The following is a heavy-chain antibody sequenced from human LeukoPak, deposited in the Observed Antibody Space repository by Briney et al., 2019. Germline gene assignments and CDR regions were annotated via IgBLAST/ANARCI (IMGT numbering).Heavy chain of an antibody. CDR2: IYSGGST. V-gene: IGHV3-66*02. CDR1: GFTVSSNY. Sequence: GGSLRLSCAASGFTVSSNYMSWVRQAPGKGLEWVSVIYSGGSTYYADSVKGRFTISRDNSKNTLYLQMNSLRAEDTAVYYCARGHLDDSSGYSFDYWGQGTLVTVSS. J-gene: IGHJ4*02. D-gene: IGHD3-22*01. CDR3: ARGHLDDSSGYSFDY.